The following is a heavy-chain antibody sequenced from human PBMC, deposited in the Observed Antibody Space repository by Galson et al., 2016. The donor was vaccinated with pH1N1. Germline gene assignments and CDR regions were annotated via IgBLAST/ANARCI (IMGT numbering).Heavy chain of an antibody. CDR3: ARAKGGFCSGGRCYDYYGMDV. J-gene: IGHJ6*02. CDR2: IIPIFGPA. V-gene: IGHV1-69*13. D-gene: IGHD2-15*01. CDR1: GGTFSSYA. Sequence: SVKVSCKASGGTFSSYAIGWVRQAPGQGLEWMGGIIPIFGPANYAQMFQGRVTITADESTTTVYMELSSVRSEDTAVYYCARAKGGFCSGGRCYDYYGMDVWGQGTTVTVSS.